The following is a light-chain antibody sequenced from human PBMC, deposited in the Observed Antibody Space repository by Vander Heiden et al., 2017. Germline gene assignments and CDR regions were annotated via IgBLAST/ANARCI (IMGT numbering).Light chain of an antibody. CDR3: QQYYTTLT. J-gene: IGKJ5*01. Sequence: IVMPQSPDSLAVSLGERATSNCKSSQSVLYSSNNKNYLAWYRQKPGQPPELLIYWASTRESGVPDRVSGSGSGTDFTLTISSLQAEDVAVYYCQQYYTTLTFGQGTRLEIK. CDR2: WAS. V-gene: IGKV4-1*01. CDR1: QSVLYSSNNKNY.